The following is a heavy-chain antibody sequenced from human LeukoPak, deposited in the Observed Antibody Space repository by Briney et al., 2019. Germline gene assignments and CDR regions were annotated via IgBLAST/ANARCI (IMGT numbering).Heavy chain of an antibody. D-gene: IGHD2-2*02. Sequence: PGGSLRLSCAASGFTFSSYGMHWVRQAPGKGLEWVAFIRYDGSNKYYADSVKGRFTISRDNSKNTLYLQMNSLRAEDTAVYYCAKEWYSIPYYFDYWGQGTLVTVSS. CDR1: GFTFSSYG. J-gene: IGHJ4*02. CDR3: AKEWYSIPYYFDY. CDR2: IRYDGSNK. V-gene: IGHV3-30*02.